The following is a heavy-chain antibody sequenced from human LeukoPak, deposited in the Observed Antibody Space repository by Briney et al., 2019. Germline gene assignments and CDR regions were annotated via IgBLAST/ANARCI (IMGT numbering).Heavy chain of an antibody. J-gene: IGHJ4*02. CDR1: GGSITSYY. D-gene: IGHD4-11*01. Sequence: SETLSLTCTVSGGSITSYYWSWIRQPPGKGLEWIGYIYNSGSTNCNPSLKSRVTISVDTSKNQFSLKLSSVTAADTAVYYCARLYSSSLGRVFDYWGQGTLVTVSS. CDR2: IYNSGST. V-gene: IGHV4-59*01. CDR3: ARLYSSSLGRVFDY.